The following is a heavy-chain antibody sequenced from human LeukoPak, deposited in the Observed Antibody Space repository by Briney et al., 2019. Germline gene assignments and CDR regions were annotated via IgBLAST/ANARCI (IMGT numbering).Heavy chain of an antibody. V-gene: IGHV3-48*03. CDR2: ISSSGSTI. CDR3: AREAYSFDAFDI. Sequence: PGGSLRLSCTASGFTFSSYEMNWVRQAPGKGLEWVSYISSSGSTIYYADSVKGRFTISRDNAKNSLYLQMNSLRAEDTAVYYCAREAYSFDAFDIWGQGTMVTVSS. J-gene: IGHJ3*02. D-gene: IGHD5-18*01. CDR1: GFTFSSYE.